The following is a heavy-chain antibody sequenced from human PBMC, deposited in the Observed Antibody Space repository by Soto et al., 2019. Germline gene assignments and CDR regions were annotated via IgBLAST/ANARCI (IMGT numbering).Heavy chain of an antibody. D-gene: IGHD6-19*01. CDR2: INPSGGST. J-gene: IGHJ3*02. V-gene: IGHV1-46*03. CDR3: ARQLGGYSSGWIDAFDI. Sequence: QVQLVQSGAEVKKPGASVKVSCKASGYTFTSYYMHWVRQAPGQGLEWMGIINPSGGSTSYAQKFRGRVTMTRDTSTSTVYMELSSLRSEDTAVYYCARQLGGYSSGWIDAFDIWGQGTMVTVSS. CDR1: GYTFTSYY.